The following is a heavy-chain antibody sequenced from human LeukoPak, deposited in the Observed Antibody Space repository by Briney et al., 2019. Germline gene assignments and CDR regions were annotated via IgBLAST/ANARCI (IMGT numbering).Heavy chain of an antibody. V-gene: IGHV4-34*01. Sequence: SETLSLTCAVYGGSFSGYYWSWIRQPPGKGLEWIGEINHSGSTNYNPSLKSRVTISVDTSKNQFSLKLSSVTAADTAVYYCARDRHYHDGSGYSQNYYMDVWGKGTTVTVSS. J-gene: IGHJ6*03. CDR3: ARDRHYHDGSGYSQNYYMDV. D-gene: IGHD3-22*01. CDR2: INHSGST. CDR1: GGSFSGYY.